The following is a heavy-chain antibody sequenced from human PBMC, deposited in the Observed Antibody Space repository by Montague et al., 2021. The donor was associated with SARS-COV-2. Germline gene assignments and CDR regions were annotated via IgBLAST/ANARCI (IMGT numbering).Heavy chain of an antibody. V-gene: IGHV3-30*18. CDR2: LSSDGNYK. CDR1: GFTFNFYG. D-gene: IGHD3-16*01. Sequence: SLRLSCAASGFTFNFYGLHWVRQTPGKGLEWVAHLSSDGNYKYYADSVKGRFTISRDNAKNTLYPQMNSLRVDDTAVYYCMKRWGRVDYLDFWGQGTLVTVSS. CDR3: MKRWGRVDYLDF. J-gene: IGHJ4*02.